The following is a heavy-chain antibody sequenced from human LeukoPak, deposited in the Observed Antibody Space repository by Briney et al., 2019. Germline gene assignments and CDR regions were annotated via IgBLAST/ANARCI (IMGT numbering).Heavy chain of an antibody. CDR3: ARDGTTGYSYYYMDV. V-gene: IGHV4-59*01. CDR1: GGSISTYY. CDR2: IYYSGST. D-gene: IGHD1-1*01. Sequence: SETLSLTCSVSGGSISTYYWGWIRQPPGKGLEWIGYIYYSGSTHYNPSLKSRVTISLDTSKNQFSLKLRSVSAADTAVYYCARDGTTGYSYYYMDVWGKGTTVTVSS. J-gene: IGHJ6*03.